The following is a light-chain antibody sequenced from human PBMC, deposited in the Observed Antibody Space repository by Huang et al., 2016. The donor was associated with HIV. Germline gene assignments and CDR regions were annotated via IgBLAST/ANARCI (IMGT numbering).Light chain of an antibody. CDR2: HAS. CDR1: QGIGSD. Sequence: IHVTQSPSSLAVSVGDRVTITCRASQGIGSDLHWYQQKRGIPPKILLHHASGREEGVPSRFSGSGFHTSFTFTINDLQPDDVATYYCQVLESFGQGTRL. V-gene: IGKV1-39*01. CDR3: QVLES. J-gene: IGKJ5*01.